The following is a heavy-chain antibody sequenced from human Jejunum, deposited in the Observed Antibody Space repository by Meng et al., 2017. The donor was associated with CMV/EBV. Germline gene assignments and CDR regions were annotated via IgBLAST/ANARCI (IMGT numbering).Heavy chain of an antibody. D-gene: IGHD4-11*01. V-gene: IGHV1-8*03. J-gene: IGHJ6*02. Sequence: ASGYTFINYEINWGRQATGQGLEWMGWMHPNSAKTGYAQKFQGRLTITRNTSIATAYMELSSLRSEDTAVYYCAKPGYSNYAMDVWGQGTTVTVSS. CDR3: AKPGYSNYAMDV. CDR1: GYTFINYE. CDR2: MHPNSAKT.